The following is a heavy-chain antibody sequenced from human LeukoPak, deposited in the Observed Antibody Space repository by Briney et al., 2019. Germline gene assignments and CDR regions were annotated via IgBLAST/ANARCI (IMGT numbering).Heavy chain of an antibody. CDR3: AKQRTYKNGYYDY. D-gene: IGHD3-22*01. CDR1: GFTFSSYA. V-gene: IGHV3-23*01. Sequence: GGSLRLSCAASGFTFSSYAMSWVRQAPGKGLEGVSAISCSCGSTYYADSVKGRFTISRDNSKNTLYLQMNSLRAEDTAVYYCAKQRTYKNGYYDYWGQGTLVTVSS. J-gene: IGHJ4*02. CDR2: ISCSCGST.